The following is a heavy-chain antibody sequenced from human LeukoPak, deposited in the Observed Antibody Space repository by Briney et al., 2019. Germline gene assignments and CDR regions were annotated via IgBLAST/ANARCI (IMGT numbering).Heavy chain of an antibody. D-gene: IGHD1-7*01. V-gene: IGHV1-69*05. CDR1: GRLFSRYA. CDR2: IITKSSTA. CDR3: ASSPGMTGTTLDY. Sequence: SVKVSCTASGRLFSRYAISWVRQAPGHGLEGIGMIITKSSTANYAQKFNGRVTITTDESTSTAYMELSSLRSEDTAVYYCASSPGMTGTTLDYWGQGTLVTVSS. J-gene: IGHJ4*02.